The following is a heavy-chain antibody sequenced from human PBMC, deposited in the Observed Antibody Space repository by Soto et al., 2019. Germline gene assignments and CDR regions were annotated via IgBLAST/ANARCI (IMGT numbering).Heavy chain of an antibody. CDR1: GFSLSTSGVG. D-gene: IGHD6-13*01. CDR2: IYSDDAK. V-gene: IGHV2-5*02. Sequence: SGPTRVNPTQTLTLTCTFSGFSLSTSGVGVGWIRQPPGKALEWLAHIYSDDAKRYSPSLKSRLTITKDTSKNQVVLTRTNMEPVDTATYYCAHGYRSSWYVDRWFDPWGQGTL. J-gene: IGHJ5*02. CDR3: AHGYRSSWYVDRWFDP.